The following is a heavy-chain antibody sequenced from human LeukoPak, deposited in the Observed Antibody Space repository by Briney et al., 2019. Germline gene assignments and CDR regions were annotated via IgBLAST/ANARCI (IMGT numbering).Heavy chain of an antibody. D-gene: IGHD3-22*01. CDR3: ARDRDSSGLRDFDL. V-gene: IGHV4-59*01. CDR1: GGSISSYY. J-gene: IGHJ2*01. Sequence: SETLSLTCTVSGGSISSYYWSWIRQPPGKGLEWIGYIYYSGNTNSISIDTSKNQSSLQLSSVTAADTAVYYCARDRDSSGLRDFDLWGRGTLVTVSA. CDR2: IYYSGNT.